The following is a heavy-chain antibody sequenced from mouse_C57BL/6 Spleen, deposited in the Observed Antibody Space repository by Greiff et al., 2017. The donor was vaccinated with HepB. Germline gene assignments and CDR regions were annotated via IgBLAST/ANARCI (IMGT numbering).Heavy chain of an antibody. CDR2: ISSGGSYT. CDR3: ATLGSPLDY. D-gene: IGHD4-1*01. V-gene: IGHV5-6*01. Sequence: EVQVVESGGDLVKPGGSLKLSCAASGFTFSSYGMSWVRQTPDKRLEWVATISSGGSYTYYPDSVKGRFTISRDNAKNTLYLQMSSLKSEDTAMYYCATLGSPLDYWGQGTTLTVSS. J-gene: IGHJ2*01. CDR1: GFTFSSYG.